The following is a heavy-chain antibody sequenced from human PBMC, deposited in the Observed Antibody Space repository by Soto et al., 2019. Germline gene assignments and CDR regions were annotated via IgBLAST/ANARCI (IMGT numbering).Heavy chain of an antibody. J-gene: IGHJ4*02. CDR2: IKQDGTEK. Sequence: EVQLVESGGGLVQPGGSLRLSCAASGFTFSNYWMSWVRQAPGKGLEWVANIKQDGTEKNYVDSVXGRFTISRDNAXNXLXLQMNSLTAEDTAVYYCASVAIWGQGTLVTVSS. CDR3: ASVAI. CDR1: GFTFSNYW. V-gene: IGHV3-7*01. D-gene: IGHD5-12*01.